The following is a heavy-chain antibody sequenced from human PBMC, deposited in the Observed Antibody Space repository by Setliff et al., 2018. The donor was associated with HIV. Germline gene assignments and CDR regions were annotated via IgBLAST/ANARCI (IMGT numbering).Heavy chain of an antibody. CDR2: LYGSGDT. CDR3: ASDTSSPYKMDA. CDR1: GFTLSNTY. Sequence: GGSLRLSCAASGFTLSNTYMAWVRQAPGKRPEWVSTLYGSGDTYHADSVKGRFTLSRDTSKNTMFLQMNSLRHDDTALYYCASDTSSPYKMDAWGKGTTVTVSS. V-gene: IGHV3-66*02. J-gene: IGHJ6*04. D-gene: IGHD2-2*01.